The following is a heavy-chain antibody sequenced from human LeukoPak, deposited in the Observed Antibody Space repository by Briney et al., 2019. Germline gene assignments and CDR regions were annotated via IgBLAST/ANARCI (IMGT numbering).Heavy chain of an antibody. V-gene: IGHV1-24*01. CDR3: AALREENGMDV. Sequence: GASVKVSFKVSGYTLTELSMHWVRQAPGKGLEWTGRFDPEDGETIYAQKFQGRVTMTEDTSTDTTYMELSSLRSEDTAVYYCAALREENGMDVWGQGTTVTVSS. CDR2: FDPEDGET. CDR1: GYTLTELS. J-gene: IGHJ6*02.